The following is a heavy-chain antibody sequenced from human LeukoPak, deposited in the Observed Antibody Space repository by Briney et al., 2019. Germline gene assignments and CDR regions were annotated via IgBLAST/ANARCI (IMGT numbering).Heavy chain of an antibody. Sequence: ASVKVSCKASGYTFTGYYMHWVRQAPGQGLEWMGWINPNSGGTNYAQKFQGRVTTARDTSIRTAYMELTRLRSDDTAVYFCAREGHCGSTSCPHDYWGQGTLLTVSS. V-gene: IGHV1-2*02. CDR2: INPNSGGT. J-gene: IGHJ4*02. D-gene: IGHD2-2*01. CDR1: GYTFTGYY. CDR3: AREGHCGSTSCPHDY.